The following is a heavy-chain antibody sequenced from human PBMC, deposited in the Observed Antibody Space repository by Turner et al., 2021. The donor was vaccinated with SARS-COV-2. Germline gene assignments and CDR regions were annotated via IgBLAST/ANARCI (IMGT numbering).Heavy chain of an antibody. J-gene: IGHJ4*02. CDR2: IYWDDDK. CDR1: GLSLSTSGVG. D-gene: IGHD3-10*01. CDR3: AHSQLKRRGVPFDY. Sequence: QITLKESGPTLVKPTQTLTLTCSFSGLSLSTSGVGVGWIRQPPGKALEWLALIYWDDDKRYSPSLKSRLTITKDTSRNQVVLTMTNLDPVDTATYYCAHSQLKRRGVPFDYWGQGTLVTVSS. V-gene: IGHV2-5*02.